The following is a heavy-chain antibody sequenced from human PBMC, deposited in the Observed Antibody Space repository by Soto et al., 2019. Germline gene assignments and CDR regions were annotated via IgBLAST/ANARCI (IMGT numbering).Heavy chain of an antibody. Sequence: EVQLVESGGGLVQPGGSLRLSCAASGFTFSSYEMNWVRQAPGKGLEWVSYISSSGSTIYYADSVKGRFTISRDNAKNSLYLQMNSLRAEDTAVYYCARGPPYYYGMDVWGQGTTVTVSS. CDR2: ISSSGSTI. CDR3: ARGPPYYYGMDV. V-gene: IGHV3-48*03. J-gene: IGHJ6*02. CDR1: GFTFSSYE.